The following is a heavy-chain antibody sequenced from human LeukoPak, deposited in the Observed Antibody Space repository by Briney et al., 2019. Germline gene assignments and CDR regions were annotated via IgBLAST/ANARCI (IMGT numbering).Heavy chain of an antibody. CDR1: GGSISIYY. V-gene: IGHV4-34*01. CDR2: INHSGST. Sequence: PSETLSLTCTVSGGSISIYYWNWIRQPPGKGLEWIGEINHSGSTNYNPSLKSRVTISVDTSKNQFSLKLSSVTAADTAVYYCARGRNRVDYWGQGTLVTVSS. CDR3: ARGRNRVDY. D-gene: IGHD1-14*01. J-gene: IGHJ4*02.